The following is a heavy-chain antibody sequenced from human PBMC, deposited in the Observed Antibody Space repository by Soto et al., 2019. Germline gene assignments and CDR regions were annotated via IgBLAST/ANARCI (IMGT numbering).Heavy chain of an antibody. D-gene: IGHD6-13*01. CDR2: IWYDGRNE. Sequence: QVQLVESGGGVVQPGRSQRLSCVASGFTFSSYGMHWVRLAPGKGLEWVGVIWYDGRNEYYADSVKGRFTISRDNSKNALYLQMNSLRVEDTGIYYCARGGYSSTNWFDPWGQGTLVIVSS. CDR1: GFTFSSYG. J-gene: IGHJ5*02. V-gene: IGHV3-33*01. CDR3: ARGGYSSTNWFDP.